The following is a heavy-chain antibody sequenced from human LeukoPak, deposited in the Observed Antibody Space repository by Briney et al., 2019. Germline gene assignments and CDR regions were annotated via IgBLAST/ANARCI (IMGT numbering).Heavy chain of an antibody. CDR1: AGTFSSYA. D-gene: IGHD4-17*01. J-gene: IGHJ5*02. CDR2: IIPIFGIA. V-gene: IGHV1-69*04. Sequence: GASVKVSCTASAGTFSSYAISWVRQAPGQGLEWMGRIIPIFGIANYAQKFQGRVTITADKSTSTAYMELSSLRSEDTAVYYCARARTTVTTSPDWFDPWGQGTLVTVSS. CDR3: ARARTTVTTSPDWFDP.